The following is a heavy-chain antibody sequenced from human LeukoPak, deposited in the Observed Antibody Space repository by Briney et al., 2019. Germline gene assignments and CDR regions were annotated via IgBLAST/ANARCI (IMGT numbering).Heavy chain of an antibody. CDR1: GYTFTGYY. D-gene: IGHD5-18*01. CDR2: INPNSGGT. Sequence: ASVKVSCKASGYTFTGYYMHWVRQAPGQGLEWMGWINPNSGGTNYALKFQGRVTMTRDTSISTAYMELSRLRSDDTAVYYCARASGPLWLVDYWGQGTLVTVSS. CDR3: ARASGPLWLVDY. J-gene: IGHJ4*02. V-gene: IGHV1-2*02.